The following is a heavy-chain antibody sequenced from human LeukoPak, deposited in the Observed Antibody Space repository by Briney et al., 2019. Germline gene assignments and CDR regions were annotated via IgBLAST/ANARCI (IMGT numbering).Heavy chain of an antibody. V-gene: IGHV1-18*01. J-gene: IGHJ5*02. CDR3: ARGYSSSWYGPDNWFDP. Sequence: ASGKVSCKASGYTFTSYGISWVRQAPGQGLEWMGWISAYNGNTNYAQKLQGRVTMTTDTSTSTAYMELRSLRSDDTAVYYCARGYSSSWYGPDNWFDPWGQGTLVTVSS. D-gene: IGHD6-13*01. CDR2: ISAYNGNT. CDR1: GYTFTSYG.